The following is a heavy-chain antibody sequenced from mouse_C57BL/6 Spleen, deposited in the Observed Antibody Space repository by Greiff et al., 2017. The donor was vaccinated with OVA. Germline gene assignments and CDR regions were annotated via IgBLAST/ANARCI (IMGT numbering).Heavy chain of an antibody. V-gene: IGHV5-4*01. CDR2: ISDGGSYT. D-gene: IGHD1-1*01. CDR1: GFTFSSYA. CDR3: ARERGYGSRYWYFDV. Sequence: DVMLVESGGGLVKPGGSLKLSCAASGFTFSSYAMSWVRQTPEKRLEWVATISDGGSYTYYPDNVKGRFTISRDNAKNNLYLQMSHLKSEDTAMYYCARERGYGSRYWYFDVWGTGTTVTVSS. J-gene: IGHJ1*03.